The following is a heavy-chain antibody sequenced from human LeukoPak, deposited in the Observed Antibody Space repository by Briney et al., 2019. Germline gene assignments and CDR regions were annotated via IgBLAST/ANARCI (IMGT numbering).Heavy chain of an antibody. Sequence: SETLSLTCTVSGGSIRSYYWSWIRQPPGKGLEWIGYINYSGSTDYNTSLKSRVTISIDTSKSLFSLKLNSVTAADTAVYFCARGDYYDRSGFFDYWGQGTLVTVSS. J-gene: IGHJ4*02. CDR2: INYSGST. V-gene: IGHV4-59*01. D-gene: IGHD3-22*01. CDR3: ARGDYYDRSGFFDY. CDR1: GGSIRSYY.